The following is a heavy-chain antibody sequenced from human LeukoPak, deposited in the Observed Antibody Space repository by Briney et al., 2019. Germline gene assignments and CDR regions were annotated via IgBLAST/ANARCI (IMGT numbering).Heavy chain of an antibody. Sequence: SETLSLTCTVSGGSISSYYWSWIRQPPGKGLEWIGYIYYSGSTNYNPSLKSRVTISVDTSKNQFSLKLSSVTAADTAVYYCARGDLYCSSTSCQWLAFDYWGQGTLVTVSS. V-gene: IGHV4-59*01. CDR3: ARGDLYCSSTSCQWLAFDY. D-gene: IGHD2-2*01. CDR1: GGSISSYY. J-gene: IGHJ4*02. CDR2: IYYSGST.